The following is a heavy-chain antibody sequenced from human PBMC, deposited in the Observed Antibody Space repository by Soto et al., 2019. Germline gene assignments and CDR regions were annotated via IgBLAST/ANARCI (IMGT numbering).Heavy chain of an antibody. D-gene: IGHD3-3*01. CDR2: IIPIFGTA. CDR3: ARDLLGYYDFWSGYGWFDP. Sequence: SVKVSCKASGGTFSSYAISWVRQAPGQGLEWMGGIIPIFGTANYAQKFQGRVTITADESTSTAYMELSSLRSEDTAVYYCARDLLGYYDFWSGYGWFDPWGQGTLVTVSS. CDR1: GGTFSSYA. J-gene: IGHJ5*02. V-gene: IGHV1-69*13.